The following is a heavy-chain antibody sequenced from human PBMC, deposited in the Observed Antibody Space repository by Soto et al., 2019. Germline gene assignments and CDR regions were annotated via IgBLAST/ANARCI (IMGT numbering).Heavy chain of an antibody. D-gene: IGHD2-21*02. CDR2: IRSKAYGGTT. V-gene: IGHV3-49*04. CDR3: TRDPFPHCGGDCYCY. Sequence: GGSLRLSCTASGFTFGDYAMSWVRQAPGQGLEWVGFIRSKAYGGTTEYAASVKGRFTISRDDSKSIAYLQMNSLKTEDAAVYYCTRDPFPHCGGDCYCYWGHGTLVTVSS. CDR1: GFTFGDYA. J-gene: IGHJ4*01.